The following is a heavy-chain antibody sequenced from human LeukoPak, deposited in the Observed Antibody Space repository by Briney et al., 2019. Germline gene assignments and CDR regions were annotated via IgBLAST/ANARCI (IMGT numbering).Heavy chain of an antibody. V-gene: IGHV4-34*01. D-gene: IGHD2/OR15-2a*01. CDR2: INHRGTT. CDR3: ARGAFHASSVWFDP. Sequence: SETLSLTCAVSGESFSHYYWSWLRQTPGKGLEWIGEINHRGTTNYNPSLKSRVAISIDTSRNQFSLQVTSVTAADTAVFYCARGAFHASSVWFDPWGQGTLVTVSS. J-gene: IGHJ5*02. CDR1: GESFSHYY.